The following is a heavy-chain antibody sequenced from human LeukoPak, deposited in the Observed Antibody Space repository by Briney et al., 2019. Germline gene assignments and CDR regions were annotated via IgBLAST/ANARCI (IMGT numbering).Heavy chain of an antibody. J-gene: IGHJ4*02. V-gene: IGHV3-30*02. CDR1: GFTFSSYG. Sequence: GGSLRLSCAASGFTFSSYGMHWVRQAPGKGLEWVAFIRYDGSNKYYADSVKGRFTISRDNSKNTLYLQMNSLRAEDTAVYYCARALVGSFYYFDYWGQGTLVTVSS. D-gene: IGHD1-26*01. CDR3: ARALVGSFYYFDY. CDR2: IRYDGSNK.